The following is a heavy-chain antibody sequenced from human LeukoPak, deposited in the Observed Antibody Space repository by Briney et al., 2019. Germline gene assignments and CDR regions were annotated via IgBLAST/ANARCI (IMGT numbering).Heavy chain of an antibody. V-gene: IGHV4-59*02. D-gene: IGHD3-10*01. CDR3: AQMGYYGSGSYAFDP. J-gene: IGHJ5*02. CDR2: IYHSGST. Sequence: PSETLSLTCSVAGGSVTSYYWTWIRQPPGKRLEWTGYIYHSGSTKYNPSLKSRVTMSVDTSKNQFSLKLSSVTAADTAVYYCAQMGYYGSGSYAFDPWGQGTLVTVSS. CDR1: GGSVTSYY.